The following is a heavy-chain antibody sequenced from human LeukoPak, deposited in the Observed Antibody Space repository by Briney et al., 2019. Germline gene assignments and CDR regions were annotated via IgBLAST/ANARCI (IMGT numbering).Heavy chain of an antibody. Sequence: SETLSLTCTVSGGSISSYYCSWIRRPAGKGLEWIGRIYTSGSTNYNPSLKSRVTMSVDTSKNRFSLKLSSVTAADTAVYYCARTGYSSSWPFDYWGQGTLVTVSS. CDR2: IYTSGST. CDR3: ARTGYSSSWPFDY. J-gene: IGHJ4*02. D-gene: IGHD6-13*01. V-gene: IGHV4-4*07. CDR1: GGSISSYY.